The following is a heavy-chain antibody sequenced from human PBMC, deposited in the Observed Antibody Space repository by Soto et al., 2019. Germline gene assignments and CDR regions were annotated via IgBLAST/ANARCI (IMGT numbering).Heavy chain of an antibody. CDR1: GFTFSNHA. J-gene: IGHJ4*02. CDR2: ISGSGGST. CDR3: ARQGPTNYFDF. Sequence: GGSLRLSCAASGFTFSNHAMSWVRQAPGKGLEWVSTISGSGGSTYYADSVKGRFTISRDKSKNTLFLQMNSLRVEDTAVYYCARQGPTNYFDFWGQGTLVTVSS. D-gene: IGHD5-12*01. V-gene: IGHV3-23*01.